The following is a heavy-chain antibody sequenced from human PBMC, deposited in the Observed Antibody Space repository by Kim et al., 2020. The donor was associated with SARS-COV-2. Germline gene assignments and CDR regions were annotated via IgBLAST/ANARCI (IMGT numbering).Heavy chain of an antibody. CDR3: ARDHGYSSGWYSPPSDY. CDR2: ISSSSSTI. V-gene: IGHV3-48*02. CDR1: GFTFSSYS. Sequence: GGSLRLSCAASGFTFSSYSMNWVRQAPGKGLEWVSHISSSSSTISYADSVKGRFTISRDNAKNSLYLQMNSLRDEDTAVYYCARDHGYSSGWYSPPSDYWGQGTLVTVSS. J-gene: IGHJ4*02. D-gene: IGHD6-19*01.